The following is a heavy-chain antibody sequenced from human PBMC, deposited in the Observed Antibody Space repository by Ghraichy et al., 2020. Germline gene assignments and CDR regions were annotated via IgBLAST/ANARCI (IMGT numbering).Heavy chain of an antibody. V-gene: IGHV1-18*01. CDR1: GYTFTSYG. J-gene: IGHJ4*02. CDR2: ISAYNGDT. CDR3: ARARTRVVAATQVDY. Sequence: ASVKVSCKASGYTFTSYGISWVRQAPGQGLEWMGWISAYNGDTNYAQKLQGRVTMTTDTSTSTAYMELRSLRSDDTAVYYCARARTRVVAATQVDYWGQGTLVTVSS. D-gene: IGHD2-15*01.